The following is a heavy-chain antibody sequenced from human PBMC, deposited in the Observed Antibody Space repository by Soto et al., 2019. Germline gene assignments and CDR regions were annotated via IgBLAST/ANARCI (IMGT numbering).Heavy chain of an antibody. J-gene: IGHJ6*02. CDR3: TTELMVRGVIMAYYYYGMDV. V-gene: IGHV3-15*07. Sequence: EVQLVESGGGLVKPGGSLRLSCAASGFTFSNAWMNWVRQAPGKGLEWVGRIKSKTDGGTTDYAAPVKGRFTISRDDSKNTLYLQMNSLKTEDTAVYYCTTELMVRGVIMAYYYYGMDVWGQGTTVTVSS. CDR1: GFTFSNAW. CDR2: IKSKTDGGTT. D-gene: IGHD3-10*01.